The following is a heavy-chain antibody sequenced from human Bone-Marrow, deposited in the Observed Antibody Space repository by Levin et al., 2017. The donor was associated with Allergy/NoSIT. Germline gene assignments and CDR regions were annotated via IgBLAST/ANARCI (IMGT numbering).Heavy chain of an antibody. CDR2: IYYTGNT. CDR1: GGSISSGDYY. V-gene: IGHV4-30-4*01. D-gene: IGHD6-6*01. Sequence: NASETLSLTCTVSGGSISSGDYYWSWIRQPPGKGLEWIGYIYYTGNTYYDPSLKSRLTISVDTSKNQFSLSLSPVTAADTAVYYCARAAGIAGRRLDYWGQGSLVTVSS. CDR3: ARAAGIAGRRLDY. J-gene: IGHJ4*02.